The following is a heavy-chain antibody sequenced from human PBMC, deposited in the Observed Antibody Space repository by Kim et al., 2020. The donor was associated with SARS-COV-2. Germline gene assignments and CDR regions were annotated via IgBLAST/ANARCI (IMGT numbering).Heavy chain of an antibody. CDR1: GFTFSAYY. CDR3: ARDHGSQSEIDH. V-gene: IGHV3-11*06. Sequence: GGSLRLSCAASGFTFSAYYMRWIRQAPGKGLEWVSYICSSSSYTNYADSVKGRFTISRDNAKNSLYLQMNSLRVEDTAVYYCARDHGSQSEIDHWGQGTL. CDR2: ICSSSSYT. J-gene: IGHJ4*02.